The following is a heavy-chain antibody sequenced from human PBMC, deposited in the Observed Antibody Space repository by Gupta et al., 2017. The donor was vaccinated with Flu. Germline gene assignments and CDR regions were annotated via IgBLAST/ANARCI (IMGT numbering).Heavy chain of an antibody. D-gene: IGHD4-17*01. CDR2: ISSSGSPM. CDR1: GFAFNTYY. CDR3: VRDFYGDYVRGTFDF. V-gene: IGHV3-11*01. Sequence: QVQLVESGGGLVKPGGSLRLSCAASGFAFNTYYMSWIRRAPGKGLEWLSYISSSGSPMYSADSVKGRFTVSRDNAINSLYLQMNNLRVEDTAVYYCVRDFYGDYVRGTFDFWGQGTAVTVSS. J-gene: IGHJ3*01.